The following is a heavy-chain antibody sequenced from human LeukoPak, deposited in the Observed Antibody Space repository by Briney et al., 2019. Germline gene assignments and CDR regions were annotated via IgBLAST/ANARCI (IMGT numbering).Heavy chain of an antibody. CDR2: IIPILGIA. CDR1: GGTFSSYA. CDR3: ARKSATYYYDLYDAFDI. Sequence: GASVKVSCKASGGTFSSYAISWVRQAPGQGLEWMGRIIPILGIANYAQKFQGRVTITADKSTSTAYMELSSLRSEDTAVYYCARKSATYYYDLYDAFDIWGQGTMVTVSS. V-gene: IGHV1-69*04. D-gene: IGHD3-22*01. J-gene: IGHJ3*02.